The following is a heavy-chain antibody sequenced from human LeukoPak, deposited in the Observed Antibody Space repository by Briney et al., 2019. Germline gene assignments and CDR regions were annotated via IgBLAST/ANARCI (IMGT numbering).Heavy chain of an antibody. CDR3: AKVATYHYFYMDV. Sequence: PGGSLRLSRAASGFAFSTYSTYFMSWVRQAPGKGLEWVSTISRHGDITYYADSVKGRFIISRDSSKNALFLQMNSLTAEDTAVYYCAKVATYHYFYMDVWGTGTTVTVSS. V-gene: IGHV3-23*01. CDR1: GFAFSTYSTYF. J-gene: IGHJ6*03. CDR2: ISRHGDIT.